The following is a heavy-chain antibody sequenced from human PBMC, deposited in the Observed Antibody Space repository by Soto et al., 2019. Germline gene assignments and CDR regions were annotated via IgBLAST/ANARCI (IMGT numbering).Heavy chain of an antibody. D-gene: IGHD6-13*01. V-gene: IGHV3-30*04. J-gene: IGHJ4*02. CDR1: GFTFSSYA. CDR3: ARGYSSNSAALYY. Sequence: QVQLVESGGGVVQPGRSLRLSCAASGFTFSSYAIHWVRQAPGKGLEWVEVISYDARNKYYADSVKGRFTISRDNSKNTLYLQMNSLRAEDTAVYYCARGYSSNSAALYYWGQGTLVTVSS. CDR2: ISYDARNK.